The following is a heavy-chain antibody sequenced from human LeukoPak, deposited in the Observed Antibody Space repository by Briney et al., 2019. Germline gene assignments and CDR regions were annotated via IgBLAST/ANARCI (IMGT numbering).Heavy chain of an antibody. J-gene: IGHJ5*02. CDR2: IYYSGST. CDR1: GGSVSSGSFY. CDR3: ARGVGVRYFS. Sequence: SETLSLTCTVSGGSVSSGSFYWSWIRQPPGKGLEWIGYIYYSGSTNYNPSLQSRVTISVDTSKRQFSLKLSSVTAADTAVYYCARGVGVRYFSWGQGTLVTVSS. V-gene: IGHV4-61*01. D-gene: IGHD3-9*01.